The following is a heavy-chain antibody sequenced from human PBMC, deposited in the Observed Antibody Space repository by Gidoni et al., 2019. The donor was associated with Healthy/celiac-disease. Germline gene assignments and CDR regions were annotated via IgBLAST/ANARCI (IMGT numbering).Heavy chain of an antibody. V-gene: IGHV3-48*03. CDR3: ARDGGWFRESYIDY. Sequence: EVQLVESGGGLVQPGGSLRLSCAASGFTFSSYEMNWVRQAPGKWLEWVSYISSSGSTIYYADSVKGRFTISRDNAKNSLYLQMNSLRAEETAVYYCARDGGWFRESYIDYWGQGTLVTVSS. CDR1: GFTFSSYE. J-gene: IGHJ4*02. CDR2: ISSSGSTI. D-gene: IGHD3-10*01.